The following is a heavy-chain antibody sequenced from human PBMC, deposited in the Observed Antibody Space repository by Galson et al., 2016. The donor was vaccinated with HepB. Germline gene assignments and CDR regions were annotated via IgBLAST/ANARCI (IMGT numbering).Heavy chain of an antibody. D-gene: IGHD6-13*01. CDR3: ARGTGMDG. CDR2: EK. Sequence: EKYYVDFVKGRFTISRDNAKNSLYLQMNSLRVEDTAVYYCARGTGMDGWGQGTLVTVSS. J-gene: IGHJ4*02. V-gene: IGHV3-7*01.